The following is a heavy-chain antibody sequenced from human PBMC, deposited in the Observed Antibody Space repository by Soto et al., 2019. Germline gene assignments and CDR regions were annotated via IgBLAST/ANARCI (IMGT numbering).Heavy chain of an antibody. CDR3: ARGLAARYWFDP. CDR1: GGTFSSYA. V-gene: IGHV1-69*13. D-gene: IGHD6-6*01. J-gene: IGHJ5*02. Sequence: SVKVSCKASGGTFSSYAISWVRQAPGQGLEWMGGIIPIFGTANYAQKFQGRVTITADESTSTAYMELSSLRSEDTAVYYCARGLAARYWFDPWGQGTLVTVSS. CDR2: IIPIFGTA.